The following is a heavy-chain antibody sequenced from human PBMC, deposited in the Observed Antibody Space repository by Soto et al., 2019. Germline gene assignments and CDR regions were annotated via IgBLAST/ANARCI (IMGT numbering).Heavy chain of an antibody. J-gene: IGHJ6*02. CDR3: ARDLLLELRHYYYYGMDV. V-gene: IGHV3-21*01. D-gene: IGHD1-7*01. CDR2: ISSSSSYI. Sequence: EVQLVESGGGLVKPGGSLRLSCAASGFTFSSYSMNWVRQAPGKGLEWVSSISSSSSYIYYADSVKGRFTISRDNAKNSLYLQMNSLRAEDTAVYYCARDLLLELRHYYYYGMDVWGQGTTVTVSS. CDR1: GFTFSSYS.